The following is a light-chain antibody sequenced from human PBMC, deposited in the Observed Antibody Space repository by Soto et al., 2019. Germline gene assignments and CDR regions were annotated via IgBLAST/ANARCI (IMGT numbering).Light chain of an antibody. CDR2: EVS. CDR3: SSYVGTNSYV. V-gene: IGLV2-8*01. J-gene: IGLJ1*01. Sequence: QSALTQPPSASGSPGQSVTISCTGTSSEVGGYDYVSWYKQHPGKAPKLMNYEVSKRPPGGPDRFSGSKSGNTAALTVSGLQAEDEADYYCSSYVGTNSYVFGTGTKVTVL. CDR1: SSEVGGYDY.